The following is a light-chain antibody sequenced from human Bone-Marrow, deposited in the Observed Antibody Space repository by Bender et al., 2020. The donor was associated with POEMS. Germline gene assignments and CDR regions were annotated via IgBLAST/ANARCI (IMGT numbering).Light chain of an antibody. Sequence: QSVLTQPPSVSGTPGQRVIISCSGSSSNIGNNSVCWYQQLPGTASKLLMYKTFDRPSGIPERFSASKSGTSASLAIDGLRSEDEADYHYATWDDSLRGPVFGGGTKLTVL. CDR2: KTF. CDR1: SSNIGNNS. CDR3: ATWDDSLRGPV. V-gene: IGLV1-47*01. J-gene: IGLJ3*02.